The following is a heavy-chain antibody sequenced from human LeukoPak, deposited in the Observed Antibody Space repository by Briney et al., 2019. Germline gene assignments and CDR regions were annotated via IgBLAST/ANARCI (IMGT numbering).Heavy chain of an antibody. V-gene: IGHV4-39*01. Sequence: SETLSVTCSVSGASISSSGNFWAWIRQPPGKGLEWVATISYNGNTLYNPSLKSRVTISVDTSKNLLFLKLDSVPVTDTAVYYCARQTSGSALDYWGQGSLVTVSS. CDR1: GASISSSGNF. CDR3: ARQTSGSALDY. CDR2: ISYNGNT. J-gene: IGHJ4*02. D-gene: IGHD6-25*01.